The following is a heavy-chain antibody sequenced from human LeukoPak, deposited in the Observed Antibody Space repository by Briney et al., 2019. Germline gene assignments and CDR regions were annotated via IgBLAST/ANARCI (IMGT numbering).Heavy chain of an antibody. D-gene: IGHD1-26*01. CDR2: INSKRGGT. J-gene: IGHJ4*02. CDR1: GYTFTDNY. V-gene: IGHV1-2*02. Sequence: ASVKVSCKASGYTFTDNYIHWVRQAPGQGLEWMGWINSKRGGTKYAQKFQGRVTMTRDTSISTAYMELSRLRYDDTAMYYCAREFRGGVVGALYYFDYWGQGTLVTVSS. CDR3: AREFRGGVVGALYYFDY.